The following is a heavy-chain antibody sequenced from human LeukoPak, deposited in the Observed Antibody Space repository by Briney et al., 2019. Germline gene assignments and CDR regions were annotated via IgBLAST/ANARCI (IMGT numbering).Heavy chain of an antibody. CDR2: INHSGST. CDR3: ARGGLSYYFGSGSFDY. D-gene: IGHD3-10*01. Sequence: SETLSLTCAIYGGSFSGYYWSWIRQPPGKGLELIGEINHSGSTNYNPSLKSRVTISVDTSKNQFSLKLSSVTAADTAVYYCARGGLSYYFGSGSFDYWGQGTLITVSS. CDR1: GGSFSGYY. J-gene: IGHJ4*02. V-gene: IGHV4-34*01.